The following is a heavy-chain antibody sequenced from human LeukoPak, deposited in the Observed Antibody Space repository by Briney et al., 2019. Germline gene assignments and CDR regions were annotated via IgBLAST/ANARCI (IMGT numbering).Heavy chain of an antibody. J-gene: IGHJ4*02. Sequence: PGGSQRLSCAASGFTFNNYWITWVRQAPGKGLEWLANIKRDGTDKYYVGSVEGRFTISRDHAKNSLCMQMSRVRTEDPAINYCTRALYTPGWYPDYFHPWGQGTLVTVSS. CDR2: IKRDGTDK. D-gene: IGHD6-19*01. V-gene: IGHV3-7*01. CDR1: GFTFNNYW. CDR3: TRALYTPGWYPDYFHP.